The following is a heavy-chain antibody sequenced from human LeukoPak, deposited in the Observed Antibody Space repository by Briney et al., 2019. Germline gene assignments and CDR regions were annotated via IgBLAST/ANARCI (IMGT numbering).Heavy chain of an antibody. CDR2: IYFSGST. V-gene: IGHV4-59*01. J-gene: IGHJ4*02. Sequence: SETLSLTCTVSGGSISSYYWSWIRQPPGKGLEWIGYIYFSGSTNYNPSLKSRVTISVDTSKNQFSLKLSSVTAADTAVYYCARPGGSGSYYEREYYFNCWGQGTLVTVSS. D-gene: IGHD3-10*01. CDR1: GGSISSYY. CDR3: ARPGGSGSYYEREYYFNC.